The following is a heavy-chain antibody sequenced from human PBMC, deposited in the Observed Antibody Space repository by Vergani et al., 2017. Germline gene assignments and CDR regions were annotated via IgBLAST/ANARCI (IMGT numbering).Heavy chain of an antibody. CDR3: AKIFGWDSSGFDDY. CDR2: IRHDGSEK. Sequence: QVQLVESGGDVVQPGGSLRLSCAASGFTFSSYGIHWVRQAPGKGLEGVAFIRHDGSEKYYADSVRGRFTISRDSSKSTLYLEMNSLSVEDTAMYYCAKIFGWDSSGFDDYWGQGTLVTVSS. V-gene: IGHV3-30*02. J-gene: IGHJ4*02. D-gene: IGHD3-22*01. CDR1: GFTFSSYG.